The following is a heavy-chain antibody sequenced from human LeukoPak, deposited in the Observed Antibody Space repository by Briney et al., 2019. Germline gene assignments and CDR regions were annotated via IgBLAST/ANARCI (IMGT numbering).Heavy chain of an antibody. Sequence: GGSLRLSCAASGFTFSSYWMPWVRQAPGKGLMWVSRINSDGSSTSYADSVRCRFTISRDNAKNTLYLQMNSLRAEDTAVYYCARAQYIPPFDPWGQGTLVTVSS. D-gene: IGHD6-6*01. CDR3: ARAQYIPPFDP. J-gene: IGHJ5*02. CDR1: GFTFSSYW. V-gene: IGHV3-74*01. CDR2: INSDGSST.